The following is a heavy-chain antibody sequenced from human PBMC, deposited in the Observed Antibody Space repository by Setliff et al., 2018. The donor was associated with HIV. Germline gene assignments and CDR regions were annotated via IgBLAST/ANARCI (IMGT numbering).Heavy chain of an antibody. V-gene: IGHV4-39*02. J-gene: IGHJ4*02. Sequence: SETLSLTCTVSGGSITSSTYYWGWIRQPPGKGLEWIGTVHYTGNTYHNPSLKSRVTISVEVSKNQISLKLTAVTAADSAVYYCAREADGIDCWGQGTLVTVSS. CDR2: VHYTGNT. CDR1: GGSITSSTYY. D-gene: IGHD2-15*01. CDR3: AREADGIDC.